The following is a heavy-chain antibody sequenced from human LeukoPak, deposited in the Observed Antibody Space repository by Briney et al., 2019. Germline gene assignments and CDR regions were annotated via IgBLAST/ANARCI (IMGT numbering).Heavy chain of an antibody. CDR1: GFTFSNHN. Sequence: GGSLRLFCAASGFTFSNHNMMWVRQAPGKGLEWVSSISSGGYTYYADSVKVRFTTSRDNAQNSLFLQMNSLRAEDTAVYYCATNRGANYWGQGTLVTVSS. CDR2: ISSGGYT. CDR3: ATNRGANY. J-gene: IGHJ4*02. V-gene: IGHV3-21*01. D-gene: IGHD3-16*01.